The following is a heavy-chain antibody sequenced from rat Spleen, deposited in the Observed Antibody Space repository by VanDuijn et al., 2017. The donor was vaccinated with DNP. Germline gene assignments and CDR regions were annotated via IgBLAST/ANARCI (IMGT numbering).Heavy chain of an antibody. J-gene: IGHJ4*01. CDR2: IIYDGSNT. V-gene: IGHV5-7*01. CDR1: GFTFSDYN. CDR3: AKDRVLDA. Sequence: EVQLVESGGGLVQPGRSLKLSCAASGFTFSDYNIAWVRQAPKKGLEWVATIIYDGSNTYYPDSVKGRFTISRDNAEKTVYLQMNSLRSEDTATYYCAKDRVLDAWGQGTSVTVSS.